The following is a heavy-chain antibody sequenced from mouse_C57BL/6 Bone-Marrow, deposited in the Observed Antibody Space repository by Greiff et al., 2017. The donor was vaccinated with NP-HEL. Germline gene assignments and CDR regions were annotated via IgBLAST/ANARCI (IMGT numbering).Heavy chain of an antibody. Sequence: VQLKESGAELVRPGASVKLSCTASGFNIKDDYMHWVKQRPEQGLEWIGWIDPENGDTEYASKFQGKATITADTSSNTAYLQLSSLTSEDTAVYYCTTDYDSFAYWGQGTLVTVSA. CDR3: TTDYDSFAY. CDR2: IDPENGDT. CDR1: GFNIKDDY. V-gene: IGHV14-4*01. J-gene: IGHJ3*01. D-gene: IGHD2-4*01.